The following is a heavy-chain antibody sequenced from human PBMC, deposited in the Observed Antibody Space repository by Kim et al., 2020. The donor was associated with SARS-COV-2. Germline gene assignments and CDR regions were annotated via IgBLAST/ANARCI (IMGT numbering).Heavy chain of an antibody. Sequence: ASVKVSCKVSGYTLTELSMHWVRQAPGKGLEWMGGFDPEDGETIYAQKFQGRVTMTEDTSTDTAYMELSSLRSEDTAVYYCATDSGYDSGSFADYWGQGTLVTVSS. CDR2: FDPEDGET. V-gene: IGHV1-24*01. CDR3: ATDSGYDSGSFADY. CDR1: GYTLTELS. D-gene: IGHD5-12*01. J-gene: IGHJ4*02.